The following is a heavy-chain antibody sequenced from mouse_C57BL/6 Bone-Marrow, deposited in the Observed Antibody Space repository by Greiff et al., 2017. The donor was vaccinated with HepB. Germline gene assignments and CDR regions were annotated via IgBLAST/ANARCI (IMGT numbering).Heavy chain of an antibody. Sequence: QVQLQQPGAELVRPGASVTLSCKASGYTSTDYEMHWVKHTPVHGLEWIGAIDPETGGTAYNQKFKGKAILTADKSSSTACMELRSLTSEDSAVYYCTRDSWFAYWGRVTLIGVSA. J-gene: IGHJ3*01. CDR3: TRDSWFAY. CDR1: GYTSTDYE. V-gene: IGHV1-15*01. CDR2: IDPETGGT.